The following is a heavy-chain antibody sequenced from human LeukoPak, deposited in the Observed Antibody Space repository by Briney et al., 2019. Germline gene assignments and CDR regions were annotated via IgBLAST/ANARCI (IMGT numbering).Heavy chain of an antibody. CDR3: EKDHPLQYYDILTGYFPSGYFDY. D-gene: IGHD3-9*01. CDR2: ISGSGGST. J-gene: IGHJ4*02. Sequence: GGSLRLSCAASGFTFSSYAMSWVRQAPGKGLEWVSAISGSGGSTYYADSVKGRFTISRDNSKNTLYLQMNSLRAEDTAVYYCEKDHPLQYYDILTGYFPSGYFDYWGQGTLVTVSS. V-gene: IGHV3-23*01. CDR1: GFTFSSYA.